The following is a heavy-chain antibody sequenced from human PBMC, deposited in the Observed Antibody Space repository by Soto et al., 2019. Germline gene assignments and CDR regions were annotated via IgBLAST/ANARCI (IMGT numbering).Heavy chain of an antibody. V-gene: IGHV3-13*01. J-gene: IGHJ2*01. CDR2: IGTASDT. CDR3: ARGPHWYFDL. CDR1: GFTFSSYD. Sequence: PGGSLRLSCAASGFTFSSYDMHWVRQATGKGLEWVSAIGTASDTYYPGSVKGRFTISRENAKDSFYLQMNSLRAGDTAVYYCARGPHWYFDLWGRGTLVTVSS.